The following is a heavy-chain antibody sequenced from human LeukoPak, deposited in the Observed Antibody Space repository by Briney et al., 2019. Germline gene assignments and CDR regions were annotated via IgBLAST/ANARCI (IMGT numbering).Heavy chain of an antibody. D-gene: IGHD3-3*01. J-gene: IGHJ6*03. Sequence: PGGSLRLSCAASGFTFSSYSMNWVRQAPGKGLEWVSYISSSSSTIYYADSVKGRFTISRDNAKNSLYLQMNSLRAEDTAVYYCARGPYYDFWSGPKHYYYYYMDVWGKGTTVTVSS. CDR3: ARGPYYDFWSGPKHYYYYYMDV. V-gene: IGHV3-48*01. CDR2: ISSSSSTI. CDR1: GFTFSSYS.